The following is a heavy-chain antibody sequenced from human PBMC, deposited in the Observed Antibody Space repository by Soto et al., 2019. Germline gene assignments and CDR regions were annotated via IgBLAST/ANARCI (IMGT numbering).Heavy chain of an antibody. CDR2: ISAYNGNT. V-gene: IGHV1-18*01. D-gene: IGHD3-22*01. J-gene: IGHJ4*02. CDR1: GYTFTSYG. Sequence: QVPLVQSGAEVKKPGASVKVSCKASGYTFTSYGISWVRQAPGQGLEWMGWISAYNGNTNYAQKLQGRVTMTTDTSTSTAYMELRSLRSDDTAVYYCARDIPLDYDNSGYYPALDYWGQGTLVTVSS. CDR3: ARDIPLDYDNSGYYPALDY.